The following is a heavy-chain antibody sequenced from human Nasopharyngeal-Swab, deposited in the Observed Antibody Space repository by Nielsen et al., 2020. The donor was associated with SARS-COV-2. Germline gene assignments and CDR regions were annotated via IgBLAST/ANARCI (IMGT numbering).Heavy chain of an antibody. Sequence: SQTLSLTCAISGDSVSSNSAAWNWIRQSPSRGLEWLGRTYYRPKWYNDYAVSVKSRITINPDTSKNQFSLQLNSVTPEDTAVYYCAKAGYYYDSSGYCIDYWGQGTLVTVSS. CDR3: AKAGYYYDSSGYCIDY. CDR1: GDSVSSNSAA. V-gene: IGHV6-1*01. J-gene: IGHJ4*02. CDR2: TYYRPKWYN. D-gene: IGHD3-22*01.